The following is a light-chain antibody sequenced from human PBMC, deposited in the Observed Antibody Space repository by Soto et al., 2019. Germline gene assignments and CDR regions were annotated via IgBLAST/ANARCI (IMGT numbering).Light chain of an antibody. J-gene: IGLJ1*01. CDR3: SSYTSSSTLYV. V-gene: IGLV2-14*01. Sequence: QSVLTQPASVSGSPGQSINISCSGTSSDVGGYNYVSWYQQHPGKAPKLMIYEVSNRPSGVSNRFSGSKSGNTASLTISGLQAEDEADYYCSSYTSSSTLYVFGTGPKLTVL. CDR2: EVS. CDR1: SSDVGGYNY.